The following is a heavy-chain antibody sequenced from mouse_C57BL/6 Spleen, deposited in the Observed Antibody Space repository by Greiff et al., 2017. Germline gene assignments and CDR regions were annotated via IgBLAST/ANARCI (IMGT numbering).Heavy chain of an antibody. Sequence: EVQLQQSGPVLVKPGASVKMSCKASGYTFTDYYMNWVKQSHGKSLEWIGVINPYNGGTSYNQKFKGKATLTVDKSSSTAYMELNSLTSEDSAVYYCARDSSGYGYAMDYWGQGTSVTVSS. CDR2: INPYNGGT. D-gene: IGHD3-2*02. J-gene: IGHJ4*01. CDR3: ARDSSGYGYAMDY. V-gene: IGHV1-19*01. CDR1: GYTFTDYY.